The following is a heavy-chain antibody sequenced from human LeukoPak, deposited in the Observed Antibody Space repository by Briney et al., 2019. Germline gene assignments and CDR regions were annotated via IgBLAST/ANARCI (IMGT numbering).Heavy chain of an antibody. Sequence: GGSLRLSCAASGFTFSNYAMSWVRQAPGKGLEWVSAIGDSGGATNCADSVKGRFAISRDNSKNPLYLQMNSLRAEDTAVYYCAKRSCSGGGCNFDYWGQGTLVTVSS. J-gene: IGHJ4*02. CDR1: GFTFSNYA. V-gene: IGHV3-23*01. CDR2: IGDSGGAT. CDR3: AKRSCSGGGCNFDY. D-gene: IGHD2-15*01.